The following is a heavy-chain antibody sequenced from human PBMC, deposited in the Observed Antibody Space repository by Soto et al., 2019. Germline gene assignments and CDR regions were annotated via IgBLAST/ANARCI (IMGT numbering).Heavy chain of an antibody. Sequence: GSLRLSCAASGFTFSIYWMSWVRQAPGKGLEWVANIKQDGSEKYYVDSVKGRFTISRDNAKNSLYLQMNSLRAEDTAVYYCARDGKATTFDYWGQGTLVTVSS. CDR1: GFTFSIYW. CDR2: IKQDGSEK. V-gene: IGHV3-7*01. J-gene: IGHJ4*02. D-gene: IGHD4-17*01. CDR3: ARDGKATTFDY.